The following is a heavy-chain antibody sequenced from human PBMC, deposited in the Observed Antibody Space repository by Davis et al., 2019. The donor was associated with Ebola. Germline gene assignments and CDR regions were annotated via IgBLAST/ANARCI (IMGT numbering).Heavy chain of an antibody. CDR3: ARAGFGSTWFDC. J-gene: IGHJ5*01. D-gene: IGHD6-13*01. CDR1: GFTFSSYD. CDR2: IGAAGVT. V-gene: IGHV3-13*01. Sequence: GEFLKISCAASGFTFSSYDMPCVRHATGKGLEWVSAIGAAGVTSYPVSVKGRFTISRENAKNSLYLQMKSLRAEDTAVYHCARAGFGSTWFDCWGQGSLVTVSS.